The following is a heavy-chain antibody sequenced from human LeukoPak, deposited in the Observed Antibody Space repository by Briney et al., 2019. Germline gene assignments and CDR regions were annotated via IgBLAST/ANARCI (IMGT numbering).Heavy chain of an antibody. CDR2: IHTSGRS. J-gene: IGHJ6*02. CDR3: GRDRDFYGMDV. V-gene: IGHV4-4*07. CDR1: GGSISIYY. D-gene: IGHD3-10*01. Sequence: SETLSLTCTVSGGSISIYYWTWFRQPAGKGLEWIGRIHTSGRSNYNPSLRSRVTMSVDTSKNQFSLKLRSVTAADTAMYYCGRDRDFYGMDVWGQGTTVTVSS.